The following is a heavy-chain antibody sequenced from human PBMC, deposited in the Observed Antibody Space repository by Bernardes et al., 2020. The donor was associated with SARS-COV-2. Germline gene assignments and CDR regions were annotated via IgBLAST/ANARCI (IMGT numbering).Heavy chain of an antibody. Sequence: GGSLRLSCAASGFTVSSNYMSWVRQAPGKGLEWVSVIYSGGSTYYADSVKGRFTISRDNSKNTLYLQMNSLRAEDTAVYYCARGSLGYSYVFFDYWGQGTLVTVSS. D-gene: IGHD5-18*01. J-gene: IGHJ4*02. V-gene: IGHV3-53*01. CDR3: ARGSLGYSYVFFDY. CDR1: GFTVSSNY. CDR2: IYSGGST.